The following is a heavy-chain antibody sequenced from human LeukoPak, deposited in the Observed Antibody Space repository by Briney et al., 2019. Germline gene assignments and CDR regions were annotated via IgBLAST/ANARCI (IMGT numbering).Heavy chain of an antibody. D-gene: IGHD3-10*01. Sequence: SETLSLTCTVSGGSISSSSYYWGWIRQPPGKGLEWIGSIYYSGSTYYNPSLKSRVTISVDTSKNQFSLKLSSVTAADTAVYYCASPNYGSGSYYSSGAFDIWGQGTMVTVPS. V-gene: IGHV4-39*01. J-gene: IGHJ3*02. CDR3: ASPNYGSGSYYSSGAFDI. CDR2: IYYSGST. CDR1: GGSISSSSYY.